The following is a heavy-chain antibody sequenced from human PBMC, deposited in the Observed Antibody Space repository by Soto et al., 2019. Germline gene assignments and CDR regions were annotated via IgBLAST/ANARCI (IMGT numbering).Heavy chain of an antibody. CDR1: GASISGFY. V-gene: IGHV4-4*07. D-gene: IGHD5-18*01. CDR2: IYATGTT. Sequence: SETLSLTCTVSGASISGFYWSWIRKSAGKGLEWIGRIYATGTTDYNPSLKSRVMMSVDTSKKQFSLKLRSVTAADTAVYYCVRDGYNTYRDWFSPWAQ. CDR3: VRDGYNTYRDWFSP. J-gene: IGHJ5*02.